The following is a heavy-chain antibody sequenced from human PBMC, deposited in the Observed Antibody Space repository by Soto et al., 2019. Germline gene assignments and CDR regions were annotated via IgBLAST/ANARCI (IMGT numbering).Heavy chain of an antibody. V-gene: IGHV1-69*02. D-gene: IGHD1-20*01. J-gene: IGHJ4*02. CDR3: ARGGNNWTGDY. Sequence: QVQLVQSGAEVTKPGSSVRVSCKASGGTFSSYTICWVRQAPGQGLEWMGKITPVLGLADYAQRFQGRVTFTADKATDTTYMELSNLRSDDTAMYYCARGGNNWTGDYWGQGTLVIVSS. CDR1: GGTFSSYT. CDR2: ITPVLGLA.